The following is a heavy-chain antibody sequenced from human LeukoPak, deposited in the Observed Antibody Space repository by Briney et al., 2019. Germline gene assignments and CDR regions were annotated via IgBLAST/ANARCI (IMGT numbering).Heavy chain of an antibody. CDR3: ARGFDGVAGWFDP. V-gene: IGHV4-59*01. Sequence: PSETLSLTCTVSGGSINNYYWSWIRQSPGKGLEWIGYISYRGTTKYNSALKSRVTVSVDMSKNQFSLKLSSVIAADTAVYYCARGFDGVAGWFDPWGQGTLVTVSS. J-gene: IGHJ5*02. CDR2: ISYRGTT. CDR1: GGSINNYY. D-gene: IGHD3-9*01.